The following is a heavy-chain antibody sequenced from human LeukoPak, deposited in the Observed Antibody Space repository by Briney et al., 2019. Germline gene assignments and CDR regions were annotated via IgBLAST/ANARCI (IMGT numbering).Heavy chain of an antibody. J-gene: IGHJ4*02. CDR2: MSYDGSKQ. Sequence: GGSLRLSCAASGFTFSLFAMPWVRQAPGRGLEGVTFMSYDGSKQNYAESVRGRFTISRDNSKNTLYLQMNSLRTDDTAVYYCVRPHSSGGIFYYALGYWGQGSLVTVSS. V-gene: IGHV3-30*04. CDR1: GFTFSLFA. D-gene: IGHD2-15*01. CDR3: VRPHSSGGIFYYALGY.